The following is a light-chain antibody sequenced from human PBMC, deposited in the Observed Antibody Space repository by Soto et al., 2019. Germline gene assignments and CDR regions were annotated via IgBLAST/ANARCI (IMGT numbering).Light chain of an antibody. CDR1: QSLVYSDGNTY. J-gene: IGKJ4*01. V-gene: IGKV2-30*01. Sequence: DVVMTQSPLSLPVTLGQPASISCRSSQSLVYSDGNTYLNWFHQRPGQSPRRLIYNVSNRDSGVPDRFSGSWSGTDFTLKSSRVEAEDVGVYYCMQGTYWPRLTFGGGTKVEIK. CDR3: MQGTYWPRLT. CDR2: NVS.